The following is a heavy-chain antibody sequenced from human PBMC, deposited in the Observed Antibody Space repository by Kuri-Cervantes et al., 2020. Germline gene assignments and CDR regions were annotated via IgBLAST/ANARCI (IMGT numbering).Heavy chain of an antibody. CDR1: GGSFSGYY. V-gene: IGHV4-34*01. Sequence: SQTLSLTCAVYGGSFSGYYWSWIRQPPGKGLEWIGEINHSGSTNYNPSLKSRVTISVDTSKNQFSLKLSSVTAADPAVYYCARQYYDRGGAFDIWGQGTMVTVSS. D-gene: IGHD3-10*02. CDR3: ARQYYDRGGAFDI. J-gene: IGHJ3*02. CDR2: INHSGST.